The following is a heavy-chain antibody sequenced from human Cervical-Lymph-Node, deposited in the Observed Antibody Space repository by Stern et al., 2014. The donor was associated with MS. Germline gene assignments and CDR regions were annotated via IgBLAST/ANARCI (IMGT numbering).Heavy chain of an antibody. Sequence: VQLVEPGGGVDQPGSSLRLSCAASGFTFSSYAMHWVRQAPGTGLEWVAVISYDGSNKYYAASVKGRFTISRDNSKNTLYLQMNSLRAEDTAVYYCASPALEAVLELELRSWFDPWGQGTLVTVSS. CDR2: ISYDGSNK. D-gene: IGHD1-7*01. V-gene: IGHV3-30*01. CDR3: ASPALEAVLELELRSWFDP. J-gene: IGHJ5*02. CDR1: GFTFSSYA.